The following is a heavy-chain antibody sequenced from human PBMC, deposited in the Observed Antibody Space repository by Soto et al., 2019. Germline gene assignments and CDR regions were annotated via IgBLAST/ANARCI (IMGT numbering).Heavy chain of an antibody. CDR2: IIPIFGTA. J-gene: IGHJ5*02. CDR3: ARDRIAARFSWFDP. Sequence: SYAISWVRQAPGQGLEWMGGIIPIFGTANYAQKFQGRVTITADESTSTAYMELSSLRSEDTAVYYCARDRIAARFSWFDPWGQGTLVTVSS. V-gene: IGHV1-69*01. D-gene: IGHD6-6*01. CDR1: SYA.